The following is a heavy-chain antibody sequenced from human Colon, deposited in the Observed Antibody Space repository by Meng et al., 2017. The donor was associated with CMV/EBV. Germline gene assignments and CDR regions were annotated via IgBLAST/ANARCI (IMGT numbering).Heavy chain of an antibody. D-gene: IGHD5-24*01. V-gene: IGHV4-59*01. CDR2: IYHSGTT. J-gene: IGHJ4*02. CDR1: GDSITSSF. Sequence: SETLSLTCTVSGDSITSSFWSWIRQPPGKGLEWIGYIYHSGTTNYHPSLKSRVSMSLDTSQNHFSLRLTSVTAADTAVYYCARVCGDGYNLRLYYFDYWGQGTLVTVSS. CDR3: ARVCGDGYNLRLYYFDY.